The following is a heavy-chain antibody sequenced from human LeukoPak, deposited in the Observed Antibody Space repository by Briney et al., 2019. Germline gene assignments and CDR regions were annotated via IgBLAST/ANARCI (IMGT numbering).Heavy chain of an antibody. CDR3: ATLVGAATPVDY. D-gene: IGHD1-26*01. Sequence: PGGSLRLSCAASGFSFGTYWIHWVRHAPGKGLVWVSGINGDGSSTMYADSVRGRFTISRDNAKNTLYVQMNGLSGEDTGVYYCATLVGAATPVDYWGQGTLVTVSS. CDR1: GFSFGTYW. J-gene: IGHJ4*02. V-gene: IGHV3-74*03. CDR2: INGDGSST.